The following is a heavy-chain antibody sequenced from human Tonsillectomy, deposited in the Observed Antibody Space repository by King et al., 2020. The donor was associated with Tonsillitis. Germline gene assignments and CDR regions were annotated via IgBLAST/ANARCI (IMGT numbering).Heavy chain of an antibody. D-gene: IGHD1-26*01. Sequence: VQLVESGGGLVQPGGSLRLSSAASGFTFSSYAMSWVRQAPGKGLEWVSAISGSGGCTYYEDSVKGRFTISRDKSKNTAYLEMNSLRAEDTAVDYCAKGVGAIDLWGQGTLVTVSS. CDR3: AKGVGAIDL. CDR2: ISGSGGCT. CDR1: GFTFSSYA. J-gene: IGHJ5*02. V-gene: IGHV3-23*04.